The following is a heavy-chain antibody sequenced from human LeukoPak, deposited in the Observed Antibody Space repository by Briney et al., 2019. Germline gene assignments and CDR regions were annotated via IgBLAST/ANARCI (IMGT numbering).Heavy chain of an antibody. D-gene: IGHD6-19*01. CDR2: ISSSSSYI. V-gene: IGHV3-21*01. CDR1: GFTFSSYS. J-gene: IGHJ4*02. Sequence: GGSLRLSCAASGFTFSSYSMNWVRQAPGKGLEWVSSISSSSSYIYYADSVKGRFTISRDNAKNSLYLQMNSLRAEDTAVYYCARGVAVAAQPDYWGQGTLVTVSS. CDR3: ARGVAVAAQPDY.